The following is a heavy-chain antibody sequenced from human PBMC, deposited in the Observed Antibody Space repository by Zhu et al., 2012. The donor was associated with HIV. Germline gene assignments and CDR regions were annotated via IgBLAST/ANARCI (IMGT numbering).Heavy chain of an antibody. Sequence: QVQLQQWGAGLLKPSETLSLTCAVYGGSFSGYYWSWIRQPPGKGLEWIGEINHSGSTNYNPSLKSRVTISVDTSKNQFSLKLSSVTATDTAVYYCARHENRWFGTNDYWAREPWSPSPQ. CDR1: GGSFSGYY. CDR2: INHSGST. D-gene: IGHD3-10*01. V-gene: IGHV4-34*01. CDR3: ARHENRWFGTNDY. J-gene: IGHJ4*02.